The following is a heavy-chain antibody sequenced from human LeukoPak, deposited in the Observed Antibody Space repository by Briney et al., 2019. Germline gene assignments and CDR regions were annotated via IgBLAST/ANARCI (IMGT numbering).Heavy chain of an antibody. D-gene: IGHD6-13*01. CDR2: TYYRSRWYN. J-gene: IGHJ4*02. CDR1: GDSVSSNSAA. CDR3: ARSADGTLDY. Sequence: SQTLSLTCAISGDSVSSNSAAWNWIRQSPSRGLEWLGRTYYRSRWYNDYAVSVKSRITVNPDASKNQFSLHLNSVTPDDTAVYYCARSADGTLDYWGQGTLVTVSS. V-gene: IGHV6-1*01.